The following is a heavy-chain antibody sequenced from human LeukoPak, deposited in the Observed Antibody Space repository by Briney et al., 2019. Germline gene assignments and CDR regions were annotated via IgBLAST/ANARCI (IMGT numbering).Heavy chain of an antibody. Sequence: ASVKVSCKASGYTFTSYGISWVRQAPGQGLEWMGWISAYKGNTNYVQKLQGRVTMTTDTSTSTAYMELRSLRSDDTAVYYCARDRSIVVVPAATSPRRGTYYYYGMDVWGQGTTVTVSS. D-gene: IGHD2-2*01. V-gene: IGHV1-18*04. CDR1: GYTFTSYG. CDR3: ARDRSIVVVPAATSPRRGTYYYYGMDV. CDR2: ISAYKGNT. J-gene: IGHJ6*02.